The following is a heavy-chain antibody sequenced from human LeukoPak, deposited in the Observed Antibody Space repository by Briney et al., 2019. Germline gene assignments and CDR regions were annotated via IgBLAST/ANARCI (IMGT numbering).Heavy chain of an antibody. V-gene: IGHV4-61*02. Sequence: SQTLSLTCTVSGVSNSSGSYYWSWIRQPAGKGLEWIGRIYTSGSTNYNPSLKSRVTISVDTSKNQFSLRPSSVTAADTAVYYCASSNALVWGYFDYWGQGTLVTVSS. CDR3: ASSNALVWGYFDY. CDR2: IYTSGST. D-gene: IGHD7-27*01. J-gene: IGHJ4*02. CDR1: GVSNSSGSYY.